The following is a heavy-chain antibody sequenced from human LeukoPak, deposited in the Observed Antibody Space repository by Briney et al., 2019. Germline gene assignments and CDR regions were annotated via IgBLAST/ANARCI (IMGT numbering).Heavy chain of an antibody. D-gene: IGHD3-3*01. CDR3: ARGYDFWSGPLNWFDP. CDR1: GGSISSGGYY. V-gene: IGHV4-31*03. CDR2: IYYSGST. Sequence: SQTLSLTCTVSGGSISSGGYYWSWIRQHPGEGLEWIGYIYYSGSTYYNPSLKSRVTISVDTSKNQFSLKLSSVTAADTAVYYCARGYDFWSGPLNWFDPWGQGTLVTVSS. J-gene: IGHJ5*02.